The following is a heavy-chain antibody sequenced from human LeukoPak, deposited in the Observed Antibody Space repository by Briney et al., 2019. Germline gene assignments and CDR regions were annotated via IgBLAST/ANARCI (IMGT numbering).Heavy chain of an antibody. V-gene: IGHV3-30*02. CDR3: AKDSAIVGAHPDAFDI. CDR1: GFTFSSYG. D-gene: IGHD1-26*01. Sequence: GGSLRLSCAASGFTFSSYGMHWVRQAPGKGLEWVAFIRYDGSNKYYADSVKGRFTISRDNSKNTLYLQMNSLRAEDTAVYYCAKDSAIVGAHPDAFDIWGQGTMVTVSS. CDR2: IRYDGSNK. J-gene: IGHJ3*02.